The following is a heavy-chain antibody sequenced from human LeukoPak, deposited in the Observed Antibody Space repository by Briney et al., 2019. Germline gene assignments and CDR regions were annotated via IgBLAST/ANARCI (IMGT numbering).Heavy chain of an antibody. CDR1: GFTFSSYA. V-gene: IGHV3-23*01. D-gene: IGHD3-22*01. J-gene: IGHJ2*01. CDR2: ISGSGGST. CDR3: AKDLPSSYYYDSSGSRYFDL. Sequence: GGSLRLSCAASGFTFSSYAMSWVRQAPGKGLEWVSAISGSGGSTYYADSVKGRFTISRDNSKNTLYLQMNSLRAEDTAVYYCAKDLPSSYYYDSSGSRYFDLWGRGTLVTVSS.